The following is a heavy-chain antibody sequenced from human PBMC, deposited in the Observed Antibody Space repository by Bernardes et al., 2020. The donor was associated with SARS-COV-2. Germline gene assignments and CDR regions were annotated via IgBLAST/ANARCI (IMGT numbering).Heavy chain of an antibody. J-gene: IGHJ4*02. CDR2: ISYDGSNK. CDR3: AKGDIVVVVAATLGY. CDR1: GFTFSNYG. V-gene: IGHV3-30*18. D-gene: IGHD2-15*01. Sequence: GGSLRLSCAASGFTFSNYGMHWVRQAPGKGLEWVAVISYDGSNKYYADSVKGRFTISRDNSKNTLYLQMNSLRAEDTAVYYCAKGDIVVVVAATLGYWGQGTLVTVSS.